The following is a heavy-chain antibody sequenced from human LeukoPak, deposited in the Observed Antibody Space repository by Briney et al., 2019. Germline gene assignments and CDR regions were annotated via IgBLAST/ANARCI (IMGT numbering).Heavy chain of an antibody. CDR3: ARGLYYYGSGSYIYYFDY. CDR1: GGSFSGYY. CDR2: INHSGST. V-gene: IGHV4-34*01. J-gene: IGHJ4*02. D-gene: IGHD3-10*01. Sequence: PSETLSLTCAVYGGSFSGYYWSWIRQPPGKGLEWTGEINHSGSTNYNPSLKSRVTISVDTSKNQFSLKLSSVTAADTAVYYCARGLYYYGSGSYIYYFDYWGQGTLVTVSS.